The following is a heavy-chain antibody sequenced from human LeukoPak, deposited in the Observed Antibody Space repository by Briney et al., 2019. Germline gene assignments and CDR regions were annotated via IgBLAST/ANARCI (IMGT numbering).Heavy chain of an antibody. V-gene: IGHV1-69*13. J-gene: IGHJ3*02. D-gene: IGHD4-17*01. CDR1: GGTFSSYA. Sequence: SVKVSCKASGGTFSSYAISWVRQAPGQGLEWMGGIIPIFGTANYAQKFQGRVTITADESTSTAYMELSSLRSEDTAVYYCARLIGDYHAFDIWGQGTMVTVSS. CDR3: ARLIGDYHAFDI. CDR2: IIPIFGTA.